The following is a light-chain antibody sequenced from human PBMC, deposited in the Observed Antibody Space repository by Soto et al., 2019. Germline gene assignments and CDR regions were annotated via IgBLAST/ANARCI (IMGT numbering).Light chain of an antibody. CDR3: QQYNSYSWT. V-gene: IGKV1-5*01. CDR2: DAS. CDR1: QSISSW. Sequence: DIQMTQSPSTLSASVVYRVTITCRASQSISSWLAWYQQKPGKAPKLLIYDASSLESGVPSRFSGNRSGTEFTLTISSLQPVDFATYYCQQYNSYSWTFGQGTKVDIK. J-gene: IGKJ1*01.